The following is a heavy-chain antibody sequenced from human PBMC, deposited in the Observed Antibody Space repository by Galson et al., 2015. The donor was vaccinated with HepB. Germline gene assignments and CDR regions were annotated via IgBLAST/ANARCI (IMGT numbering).Heavy chain of an antibody. CDR3: AKGEVGAD. V-gene: IGHV3-23*01. CDR1: GFTFSSYA. D-gene: IGHD1-26*01. Sequence: SLRLSCAASGFTFSSYAMSWVRQAPGKGLEWVSSISDSGGRTYFADSVKGRFTISRDNSKNILYLQMNSLRAEDTAVYYCAKGEVGADWGQGTLVTVSS. J-gene: IGHJ4*02. CDR2: ISDSGGRT.